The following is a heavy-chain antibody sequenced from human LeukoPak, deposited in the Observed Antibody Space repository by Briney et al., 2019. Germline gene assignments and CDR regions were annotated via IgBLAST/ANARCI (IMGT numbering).Heavy chain of an antibody. CDR3: VRDKGVGPAERFDY. J-gene: IGHJ4*02. CDR2: IRGDTFK. D-gene: IGHD3-3*01. V-gene: IGHV3-53*01. CDR1: GFSVSTPY. Sequence: GGSLRLSCAVSGFSVSTPYMSWVRQAPGKGLEWVSLIRGDTFKSYSYSVKGRFSISRDDYRNTLYLHMSRLRAEDTAVYYCVRDKGVGPAERFDYWGQGTMVTVSS.